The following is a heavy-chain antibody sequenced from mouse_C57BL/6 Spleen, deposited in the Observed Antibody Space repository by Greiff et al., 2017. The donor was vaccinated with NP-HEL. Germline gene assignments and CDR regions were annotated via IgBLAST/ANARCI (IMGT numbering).Heavy chain of an antibody. J-gene: IGHJ3*01. CDR1: GFTFSDYG. D-gene: IGHD1-1*01. Sequence: EVQLVESGGGLVKPGGSLKLSCAASGFTFSDYGMHWVRQAPEKGLEWVAYISSGSSTIYYADTVKGRFTISRDNAKNTLFLQMTSLRSEDTAMYYCAGGDYYGSSYPFAYWGQGTLVTVSA. CDR2: ISSGSSTI. V-gene: IGHV5-17*01. CDR3: AGGDYYGSSYPFAY.